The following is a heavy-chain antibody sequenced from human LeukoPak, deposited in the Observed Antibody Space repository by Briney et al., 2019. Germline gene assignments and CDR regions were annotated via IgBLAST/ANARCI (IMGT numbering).Heavy chain of an antibody. V-gene: IGHV1-69*13. Sequence: SVKVSCKASGGTFSSYAISWVRQAPGQGLEWMGGIIPIFGTANYAQKFQGRVTITADESTSTAYMELSSLRSEDTAVYYCARAPRWVNNWFDPWGQGTLVTVSS. CDR2: IIPIFGTA. CDR1: GGTFSSYA. CDR3: ARAPRWVNNWFDP. J-gene: IGHJ5*02. D-gene: IGHD3-16*01.